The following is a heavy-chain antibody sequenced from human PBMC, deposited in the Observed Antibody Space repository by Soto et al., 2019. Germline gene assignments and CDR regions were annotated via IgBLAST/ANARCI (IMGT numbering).Heavy chain of an antibody. J-gene: IGHJ5*02. CDR1: GGSISSYY. V-gene: IGHV4-59*01. CDR2: IYYSGST. Sequence: LSLTCTVSGGSISSYYWSWIRQPPGKGLEWIGYIYYSGSTNYNPSLKSRVTISVDTSKNQFSLKLSSVTAADTAVYYCARGTDVDIVVVPAAIWFDPWGQGTLVTVSS. D-gene: IGHD2-2*01. CDR3: ARGTDVDIVVVPAAIWFDP.